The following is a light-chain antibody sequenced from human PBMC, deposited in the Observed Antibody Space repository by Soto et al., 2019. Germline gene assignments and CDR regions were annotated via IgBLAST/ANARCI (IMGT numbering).Light chain of an antibody. CDR2: GAS. V-gene: IGKV3-15*01. Sequence: EIVMTQSPATLSVSPGERATLSCRASQSVNNNLAWYQQKPGQAPRLLIYGASTRATGIPARFSGSGSGTEFTITISSLQSEDFAVYYCQLYNNTPPWTFGQGHKVEVK. CDR3: QLYNNTPPWT. CDR1: QSVNNN. J-gene: IGKJ1*01.